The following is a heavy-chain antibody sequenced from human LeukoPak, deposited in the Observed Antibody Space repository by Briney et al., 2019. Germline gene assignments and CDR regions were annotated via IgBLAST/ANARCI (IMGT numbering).Heavy chain of an antibody. CDR2: IHYSGST. CDR1: GGSISSSSYY. J-gene: IGHJ6*03. D-gene: IGHD3-10*01. V-gene: IGHV4-61*03. CDR3: ARGSGSGYYYYYYMDV. Sequence: SETLSLTCTVSGGSISSSSYYWGWIRQPPGKGLEWIGFIHYSGSTTYNPSLKSRVSISVDTSKSHFSLKLSSVSAADTAVYYCARGSGSGYYYYYYMDVWGKGTTVTISS.